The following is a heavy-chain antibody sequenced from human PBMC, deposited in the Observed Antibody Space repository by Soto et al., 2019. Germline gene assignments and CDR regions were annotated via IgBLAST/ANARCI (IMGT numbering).Heavy chain of an antibody. CDR3: ARDRHDFNPYDSSGYYKYYFDY. Sequence: SETLSLTCTVSGGSISSYYWSWIRQPAGKGLEWIGRIYISGSPNYNPSLKSRVTMSVDTSKNQFSLKLSSVTAADTAVYYCARDRHDFNPYDSSGYYKYYFDYWGQGTLVTVSS. J-gene: IGHJ4*02. D-gene: IGHD3-22*01. CDR1: GGSISSYY. CDR2: IYISGSP. V-gene: IGHV4-4*07.